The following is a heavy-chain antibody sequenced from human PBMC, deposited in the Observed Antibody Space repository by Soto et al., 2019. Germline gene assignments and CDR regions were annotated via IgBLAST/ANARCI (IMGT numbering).Heavy chain of an antibody. CDR3: ARDRYDFWGGYYYCYGMDV. CDR1: GDSVSSNSAA. Sequence: SQTLSLTCAISGDSVSSNSAAWNWIRQSPSRGLEWLGRTYYRSKWYNDYAVSVKSRITINPDTSKNQFSLQLNSVTPEDTAVYYCARDRYDFWGGYYYCYGMDVWGQGTTVTVSS. D-gene: IGHD3-3*01. CDR2: TYYRSKWYN. V-gene: IGHV6-1*01. J-gene: IGHJ6*02.